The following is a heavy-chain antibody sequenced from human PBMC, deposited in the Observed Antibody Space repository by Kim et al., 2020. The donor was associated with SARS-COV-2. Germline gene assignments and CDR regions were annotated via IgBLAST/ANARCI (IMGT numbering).Heavy chain of an antibody. Sequence: SETLSLTCTVSGGSISSSSYYWGWIRQPPGKGLEWIGSIYYSGSTYYNPSLKSRVTISVDTSKNQFSLKLSSVTAADTAMYYCARISKYYYDSSGYDYWG. CDR2: IYYSGST. CDR1: GGSISSSSYY. CDR3: ARISKYYYDSSGYDY. V-gene: IGHV4-39*07. D-gene: IGHD3-22*01. J-gene: IGHJ4*01.